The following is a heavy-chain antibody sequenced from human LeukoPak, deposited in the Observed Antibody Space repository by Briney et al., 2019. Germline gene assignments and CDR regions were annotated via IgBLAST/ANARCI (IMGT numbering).Heavy chain of an antibody. D-gene: IGHD2-2*01. CDR2: TYYRSKWYN. Sequence: SQTLSLTCAISGDSVSSNSAAWIWIRQSPSRGLEWLGRTYYRSKWYNDYAVSVKSRITINPDTSKNQFSLQLNSVTPEDTAVYYCARALTCSSTSCYDDAFDIWGQGTMVTVSS. V-gene: IGHV6-1*01. CDR1: GDSVSSNSAA. CDR3: ARALTCSSTSCYDDAFDI. J-gene: IGHJ3*02.